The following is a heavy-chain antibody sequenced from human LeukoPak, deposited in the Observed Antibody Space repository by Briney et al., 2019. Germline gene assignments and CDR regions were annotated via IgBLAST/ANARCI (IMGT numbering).Heavy chain of an antibody. CDR2: MNPNSGNT. V-gene: IGHV1-8*01. J-gene: IGHJ4*02. Sequence: GASVKVSCKASGYTFTSYDINWVRQATGQGLEWMGWMNPNSGNTGYAQKFQGRVTMTRNTSISTAYMELSSLRSEDTAVCYCAITPLYCSGGSCYYFDYWGQGTLVTVSS. D-gene: IGHD2-15*01. CDR3: AITPLYCSGGSCYYFDY. CDR1: GYTFTSYD.